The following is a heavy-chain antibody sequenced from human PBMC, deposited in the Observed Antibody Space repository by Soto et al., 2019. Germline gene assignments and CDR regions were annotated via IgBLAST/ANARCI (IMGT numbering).Heavy chain of an antibody. V-gene: IGHV3-64D*06. CDR2: ISSNGGST. CDR3: VRDRRSVWSLVY. J-gene: IGHJ4*02. Sequence: GGSLRLSCSASGFTFSSYAMHWVRQAPGKGLEYDSAISSNGGSTYYADSVKGRFTISRDNSKNTLYLQMSSLRAEDTAVYYCVRDRRSVWSLVYWGPGTMVNVSS. D-gene: IGHD6-19*01. CDR1: GFTFSSYA.